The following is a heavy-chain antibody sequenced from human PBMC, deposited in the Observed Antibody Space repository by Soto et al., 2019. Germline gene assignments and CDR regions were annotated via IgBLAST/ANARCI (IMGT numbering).Heavy chain of an antibody. CDR3: ARQLDYYGSGSYLHSGDYYYYMDV. Sequence: PGESLKISCKGSGYSFTSYWIGWVRQMPGKGLEWMGIIYPGDSDTRYSPSFQGQVTISADKSISTAYLQWSSLKASDTAMYYCARQLDYYGSGSYLHSGDYYYYMDVWGKGTTVTVSS. CDR2: IYPGDSDT. V-gene: IGHV5-51*01. CDR1: GYSFTSYW. D-gene: IGHD3-10*01. J-gene: IGHJ6*03.